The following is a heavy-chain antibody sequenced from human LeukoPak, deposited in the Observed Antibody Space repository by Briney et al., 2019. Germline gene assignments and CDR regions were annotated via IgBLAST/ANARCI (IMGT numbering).Heavy chain of an antibody. CDR2: ISYDGSNK. J-gene: IGHJ6*02. Sequence: HPGRSLRLSCAASGFTFSSNAMHWVRQAPGKGLEWVAVISYDGSNKYYADSVKGRFTISRDNSKNTLYLHMNNLRPEDTAVYYCASDELWFGELGPSSAMDVWGQGTTVTVSS. D-gene: IGHD3-10*01. CDR1: GFTFSSNA. V-gene: IGHV3-30-3*01. CDR3: ASDELWFGELGPSSAMDV.